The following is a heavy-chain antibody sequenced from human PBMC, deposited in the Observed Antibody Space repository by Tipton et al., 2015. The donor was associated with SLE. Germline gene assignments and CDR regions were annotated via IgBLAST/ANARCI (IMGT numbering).Heavy chain of an antibody. J-gene: IGHJ4*02. Sequence: QLVQSGGGVVQPGRSLRLSCAASGFTFSSYGMHWVRQAPGKGLEWVAVIWYDGSNKYYADSVKGRFTISRDNSKNTLYLQMNSLRAEDTAVYYCAKEEWGISTMVRANYFDYWGQGTLVTVSS. CDR2: IWYDGSNK. D-gene: IGHD3-10*01. CDR1: GFTFSSYG. V-gene: IGHV3-33*06. CDR3: AKEEWGISTMVRANYFDY.